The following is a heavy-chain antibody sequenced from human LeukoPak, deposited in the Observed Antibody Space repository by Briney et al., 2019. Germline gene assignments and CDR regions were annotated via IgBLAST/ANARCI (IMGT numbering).Heavy chain of an antibody. J-gene: IGHJ6*03. CDR2: MNPNSGNT. D-gene: IGHD5-12*01. CDR1: GYTLTSYD. Sequence: ASVKVSCKASGYTLTSYDINWVRQAAGQGLEWMGWMNPNSGNTGYAQKFQGRVTITRNNSISTAYMELSSLRSEDTAVYYCARGFRLRGVATIVYYYYMDVWGKGTTVTVSS. CDR3: ARGFRLRGVATIVYYYYMDV. V-gene: IGHV1-8*03.